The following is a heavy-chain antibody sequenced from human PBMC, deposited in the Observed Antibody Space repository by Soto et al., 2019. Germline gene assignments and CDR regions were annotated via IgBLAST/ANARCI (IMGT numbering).Heavy chain of an antibody. V-gene: IGHV1-2*02. Sequence: QVQLVQSGAEVKRPGASVTVSCRSSGDTFNDYYIHWVRQAPGQGLEWMGWINPNGGVTKYAQKFQGGVSMTRETSIRTVYMQLSRLRSDDTAVYYCARESGGATATLDYYYFYMDVWGTGTTVTVSS. CDR3: ARESGGATATLDYYYFYMDV. D-gene: IGHD5-12*01. J-gene: IGHJ6*03. CDR1: GDTFNDYY. CDR2: INPNGGVT.